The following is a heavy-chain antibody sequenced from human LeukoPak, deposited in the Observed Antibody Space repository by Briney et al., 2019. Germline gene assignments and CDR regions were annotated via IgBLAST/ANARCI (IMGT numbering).Heavy chain of an antibody. Sequence: ASVKVSCKASGGTFSSYAISWVRQAPGQGLEWMGGIIPIFGTANYAQKFQGRVTITADESTSTAYMELSSLRSEDTAVYYCASYYYDSSGLYAFDIWGQGTMVTVSS. CDR2: IIPIFGTA. J-gene: IGHJ3*02. D-gene: IGHD3-22*01. CDR1: GGTFSSYA. CDR3: ASYYYDSSGLYAFDI. V-gene: IGHV1-69*13.